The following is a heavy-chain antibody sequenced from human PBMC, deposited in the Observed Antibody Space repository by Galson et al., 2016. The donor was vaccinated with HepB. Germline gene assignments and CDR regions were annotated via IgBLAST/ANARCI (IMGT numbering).Heavy chain of an antibody. V-gene: IGHV3-33*01. D-gene: IGHD6-13*01. CDR3: AGDPPYGSSRYSYYFDY. Sequence: SLRLSCAASGFIFSTYGMHWVRQAPGKGLEWVAVIWYDGSNKKYADSVKGRFTISRDNSKNTLFLQMNSLRAEDTAVHYCAGDPPYGSSRYSYYFDYWGQGTLVTVSS. CDR2: IWYDGSNK. J-gene: IGHJ4*02. CDR1: GFIFSTYG.